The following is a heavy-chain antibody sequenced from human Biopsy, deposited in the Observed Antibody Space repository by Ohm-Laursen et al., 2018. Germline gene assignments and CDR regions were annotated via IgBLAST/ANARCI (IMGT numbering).Heavy chain of an antibody. CDR3: ARGRRTSGWPYFDN. J-gene: IGHJ4*02. CDR1: GDSLTSGPEN. D-gene: IGHD6-19*01. CDR2: IYSGGNT. V-gene: IGHV4-61*01. Sequence: TLSLTCTASGDSLTSGPENWSWIRQSPGQGLEYIGFIYSGGNTNYNPSLKNRVTMSVDTSKNQFYLKLYSVTAADTAVYYCARGRRTSGWPYFDNWGQGALVIVSP.